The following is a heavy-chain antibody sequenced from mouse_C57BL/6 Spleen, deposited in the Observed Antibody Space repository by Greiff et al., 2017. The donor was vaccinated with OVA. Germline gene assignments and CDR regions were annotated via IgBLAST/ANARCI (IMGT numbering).Heavy chain of an antibody. D-gene: IGHD2-4*01. V-gene: IGHV2-2*01. CDR1: GFSLTSYG. J-gene: IGHJ3*01. CDR2: IWSGGST. CDR3: ARTMGLRAWFAY. Sequence: VKLVESGPGLVQPSQSLSITCTVSGFSLTSYGVHWVRQSPGKGLEWLGVIWSGGSTDYNAAFISRLSISKDNSKSQVFFKMNRLQADDTAIYYCARTMGLRAWFAYWGQGTLVTVSA.